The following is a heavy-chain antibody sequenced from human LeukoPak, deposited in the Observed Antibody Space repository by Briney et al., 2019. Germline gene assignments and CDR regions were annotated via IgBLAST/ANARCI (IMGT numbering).Heavy chain of an antibody. Sequence: SETLSLTCAVYGGSFSGYYWSWIRQPPGKGLEWIGEINHSGSTYYNPSLKSRVTISVDTSKNQFSLKLSSVTAADTAVYYCASGYSYGGNWFDPWGQGTLVTVSS. J-gene: IGHJ5*02. CDR3: ASGYSYGGNWFDP. D-gene: IGHD5-18*01. V-gene: IGHV4-34*01. CDR2: INHSGST. CDR1: GGSFSGYY.